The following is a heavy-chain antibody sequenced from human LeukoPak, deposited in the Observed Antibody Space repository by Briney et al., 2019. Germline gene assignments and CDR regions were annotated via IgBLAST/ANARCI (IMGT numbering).Heavy chain of an antibody. CDR1: GYTLTELS. CDR2: FGPEDGET. J-gene: IGHJ5*02. D-gene: IGHD6-13*01. Sequence: ASVKVSCKVSGYTLTELSMHWVRQAPGKGLEWMGGFGPEDGETIYAQKFQGRVTMTEDTSTDTAYMELSSLRSEDTAVYYCATAVSSPGLDWFDPWGQGTLVTVSS. V-gene: IGHV1-24*01. CDR3: ATAVSSPGLDWFDP.